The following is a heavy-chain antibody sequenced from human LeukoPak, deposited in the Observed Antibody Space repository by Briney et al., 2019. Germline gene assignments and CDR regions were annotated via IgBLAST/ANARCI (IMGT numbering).Heavy chain of an antibody. J-gene: IGHJ5*02. Sequence: GGSLRLSCAASGFTFSSYSMNWVRQAPGKGLEWVSYISSSSSTIYYADSVKGRFTISRDNAKNTLYLQMNSLRAEDTAVYYCARDVEGLGAAAGPNWFDPWGQGTLVTVSS. V-gene: IGHV3-48*01. CDR2: ISSSSSTI. CDR1: GFTFSSYS. CDR3: ARDVEGLGAAAGPNWFDP. D-gene: IGHD6-13*01.